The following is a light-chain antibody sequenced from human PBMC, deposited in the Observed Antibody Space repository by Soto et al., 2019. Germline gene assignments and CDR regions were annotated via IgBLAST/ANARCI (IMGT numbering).Light chain of an antibody. Sequence: EIVMTQSPATLSVSPGERATLSCRASQSVGSDLAWYQQRPGQAPRLVIFGASTRATGIPARFSGSGSGTEFTLTISSLQSEDLAVYNCQQYNNWPPYTFGQGTKLEIK. CDR1: QSVGSD. J-gene: IGKJ2*01. CDR2: GAS. CDR3: QQYNNWPPYT. V-gene: IGKV3-15*01.